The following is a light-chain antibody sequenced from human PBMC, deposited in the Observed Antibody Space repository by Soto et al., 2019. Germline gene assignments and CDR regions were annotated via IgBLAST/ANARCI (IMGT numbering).Light chain of an antibody. V-gene: IGLV1-40*01. CDR3: QSYDSSLSGYVV. CDR1: SSNIGAGYD. CDR2: GNS. Sequence: HSVLTQPPSVSGAPGQRVTISCTRSSSNIGAGYDVHWYQQLPGTAPKLLIYGNSNRPSGVPDRFSGSKSGTSASLAITGLQAEDEADYYCQSYDSSLSGYVVFGGGTKLTVL. J-gene: IGLJ2*01.